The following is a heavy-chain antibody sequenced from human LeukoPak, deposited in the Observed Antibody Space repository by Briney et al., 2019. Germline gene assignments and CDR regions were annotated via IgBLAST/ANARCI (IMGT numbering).Heavy chain of an antibody. Sequence: KPSETLSLTCTVSGGYISSFFWSWIRQPPKKVLQWIGYIYYSGSTNHNPSLKSRVPISVDTSKNQFSLKLSSVTAADTAVYYCATLVGATADYWGQGTLVTVSS. CDR1: GGYISSFF. V-gene: IGHV4-59*08. J-gene: IGHJ4*02. CDR2: IYYSGST. D-gene: IGHD1-26*01. CDR3: ATLVGATADY.